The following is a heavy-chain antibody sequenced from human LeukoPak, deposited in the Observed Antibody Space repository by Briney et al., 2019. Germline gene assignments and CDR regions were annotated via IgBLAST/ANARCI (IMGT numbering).Heavy chain of an antibody. CDR1: GGSISSYY. CDR3: AGQTSGSYYLDY. V-gene: IGHV4-39*01. D-gene: IGHD1-26*01. CDR2: IYYSGST. Sequence: PSETLSLTCTVSGGSISSYYWGWIRQPPGKGLEWIGSIYYSGSTYYNPSLKSRVTISVDTSKNQFSLKLSSVTAADTAVYYCAGQTSGSYYLDYWGQGTLVTVSS. J-gene: IGHJ4*02.